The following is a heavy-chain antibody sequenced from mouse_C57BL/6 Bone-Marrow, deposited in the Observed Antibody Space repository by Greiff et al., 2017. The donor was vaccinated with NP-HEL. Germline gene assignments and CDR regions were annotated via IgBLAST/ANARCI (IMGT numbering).Heavy chain of an antibody. D-gene: IGHD2-13*01. CDR3: ARHCDHFDY. V-gene: IGHV5-17*01. CDR2: ISSGSSNI. Sequence: EVQLVESGGGLVKPGGSLKLSCAASGFTFSDYGMHWVRQAPEKGLEWVAYISSGSSNIYYADTVKGRFTISRDNAKNTLFLQMTSLRSEDTAMYYCARHCDHFDYWGQGTTLTVSS. J-gene: IGHJ2*01. CDR1: GFTFSDYG.